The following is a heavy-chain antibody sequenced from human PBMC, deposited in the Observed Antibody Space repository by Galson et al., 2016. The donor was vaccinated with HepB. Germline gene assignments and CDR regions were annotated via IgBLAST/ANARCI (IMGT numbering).Heavy chain of an antibody. CDR2: IIGSGGRT. V-gene: IGHV3-23*01. J-gene: IGHJ6*02. CDR1: GLTLSSFA. CDR3: AKMKGQNYYDYGMDV. Sequence: SLRLSCAASGLTLSSFAMSWVRQAPGKGLEWVSGIIGSGGRTWYADSVKGRFSISRDNSKNTLYLQLATLRAEDTAVYYCAKMKGQNYYDYGMDVWGQGTTVTVSS.